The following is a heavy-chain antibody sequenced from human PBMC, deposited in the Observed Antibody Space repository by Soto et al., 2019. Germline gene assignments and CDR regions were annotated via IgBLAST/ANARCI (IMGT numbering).Heavy chain of an antibody. D-gene: IGHD1-1*01. V-gene: IGHV3-30*04. CDR3: AREWGLEPPAGGN. CDR1: GFTFSGYA. CDR2: ITYDGGNR. J-gene: IGHJ4*02. Sequence: QVQLVESGGGVVQPGRSLRLACAASGFTFSGYAMHWVRQAPGKGLEWVAAITYDGGNRYYADSVKGRFTISRDNSQNTLYLQMNSLRHEDTAVYYCAREWGLEPPAGGNWGQGTLVTVSS.